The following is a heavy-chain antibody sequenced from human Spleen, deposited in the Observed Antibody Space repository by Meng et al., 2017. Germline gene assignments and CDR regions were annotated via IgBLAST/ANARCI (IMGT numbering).Heavy chain of an antibody. V-gene: IGHV5-51*01. Sequence: GGSLRLSCKVSGYSFTSYWIGWVRQVPGKGLEWMGIIYPRDSDTRYSPSFQGQVTISADKSISTAYLQWSSLKASDTAMYYCARGPLPTPFNINWYYFDYWGQGTPVTVSS. CDR1: GYSFTSYW. D-gene: IGHD1-1*01. J-gene: IGHJ4*02. CDR3: ARGPLPTPFNINWYYFDY. CDR2: IYPRDSDT.